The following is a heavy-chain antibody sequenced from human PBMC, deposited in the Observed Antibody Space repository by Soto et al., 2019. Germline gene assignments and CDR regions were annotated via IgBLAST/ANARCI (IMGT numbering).Heavy chain of an antibody. CDR3: AKISSRGSYYSERVDY. Sequence: GGSLRLSCAASGFTFSSYAMSWVRQAPGKGLEWVSAISGSGGSTYYADSVKGRFTISRDNSKNTLYLQMNSLRAEDTAVYYCAKISSRGSYYSERVDYWGQGTLVTVSS. CDR1: GFTFSSYA. V-gene: IGHV3-23*01. J-gene: IGHJ4*02. D-gene: IGHD1-26*01. CDR2: ISGSGGST.